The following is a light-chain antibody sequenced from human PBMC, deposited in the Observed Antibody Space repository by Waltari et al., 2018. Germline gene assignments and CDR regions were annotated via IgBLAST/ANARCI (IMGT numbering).Light chain of an antibody. V-gene: IGLV2-11*01. CDR2: DVR. J-gene: IGLJ2*01. Sequence: QSALTQPRSVSGSPGQSVTISCTGTSSDVGGYNYVSWYQQDPGKAPKLLIFDVRARPSGVPDRFSGSKSGNAASLTISGLQAEDEADYHCCSFAAGNTVIFGGGTKLTVV. CDR1: SSDVGGYNY. CDR3: CSFAAGNTVI.